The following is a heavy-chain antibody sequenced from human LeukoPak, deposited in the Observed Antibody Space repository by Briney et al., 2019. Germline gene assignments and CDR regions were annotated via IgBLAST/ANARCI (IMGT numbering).Heavy chain of an antibody. D-gene: IGHD3-22*01. CDR2: IYYSGST. V-gene: IGHV4-59*01. CDR1: GGSISSYY. Sequence: SEILSLTCTVSGGSISSYYWSWIRQPPGKGLKWIGYIYYSGSTNYNPSLKSRVTISVDTSKNQFSLKLSSVTAADTAVYYCARWGSYYDSSGSFDYWGQGTLVTVSS. J-gene: IGHJ4*02. CDR3: ARWGSYYDSSGSFDY.